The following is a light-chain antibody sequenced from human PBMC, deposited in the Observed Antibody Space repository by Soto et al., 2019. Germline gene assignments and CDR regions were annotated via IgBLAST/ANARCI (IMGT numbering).Light chain of an antibody. Sequence: EIVLTQSPGTLSLSPGHRATLSCRASQSVSSGYLAWYQQKPGQAPRLLMYLASNRAAGIPDRFSGSGSGTDFTLTISRLEPEDFAVYYCQQYGSSPWTFGQGTKVEIK. CDR1: QSVSSGY. CDR3: QQYGSSPWT. CDR2: LAS. V-gene: IGKV3-20*01. J-gene: IGKJ1*01.